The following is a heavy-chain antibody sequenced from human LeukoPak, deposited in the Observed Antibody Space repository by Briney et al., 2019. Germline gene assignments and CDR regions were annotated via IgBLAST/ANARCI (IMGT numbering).Heavy chain of an antibody. J-gene: IGHJ4*02. Sequence: PGGSLRLSCAASGLTFSSYWMSWVRQAPGKGLEWVANIKQDGSEKYYVDSVKGRFTISRDNAKNSLYLQMNSLRAEDTAVYYCARRRYSGSSQHFDYWGQGTLVTVSS. D-gene: IGHD1-26*01. CDR3: ARRRYSGSSQHFDY. V-gene: IGHV3-7*01. CDR1: GLTFSSYW. CDR2: IKQDGSEK.